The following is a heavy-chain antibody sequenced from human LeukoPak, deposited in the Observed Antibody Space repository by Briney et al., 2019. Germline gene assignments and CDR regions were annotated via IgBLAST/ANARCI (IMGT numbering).Heavy chain of an antibody. CDR2: MNPNSGNT. Sequence: ASVKVSCKASGYTFTSYDINWVRQATGQGLEWMGWMNPNSGNTGYAQKFQGRVTMTRNTSISTAYMELSSLRSEDTAVYYCARGPKGFYDFNMDVWGKGTTVTVSS. CDR1: GYTFTSYD. J-gene: IGHJ6*03. V-gene: IGHV1-8*01. D-gene: IGHD3-3*01. CDR3: ARGPKGFYDFNMDV.